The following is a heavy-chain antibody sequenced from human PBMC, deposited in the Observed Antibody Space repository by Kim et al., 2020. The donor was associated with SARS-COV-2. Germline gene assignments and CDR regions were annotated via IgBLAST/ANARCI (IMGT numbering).Heavy chain of an antibody. CDR2: INHSGST. Sequence: SETLSLTCAVYGGSFSGYYWSWIRQPPGKGLEWIGEINHSGSTNYNPSLKSRVTISVDTSKNQFSLKLSSVTAADTAVYYCARGTYYYGSGSYYNVFPYYYYGMDVWGQGTTVTVSS. D-gene: IGHD3-10*01. CDR3: ARGTYYYGSGSYYNVFPYYYYGMDV. V-gene: IGHV4-34*01. CDR1: GGSFSGYY. J-gene: IGHJ6*02.